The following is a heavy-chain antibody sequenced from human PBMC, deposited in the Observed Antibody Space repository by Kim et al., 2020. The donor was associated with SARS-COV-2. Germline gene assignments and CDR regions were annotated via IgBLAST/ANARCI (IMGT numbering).Heavy chain of an antibody. CDR2: ISSSSSYT. V-gene: IGHV3-11*05. D-gene: IGHD2-2*01. Sequence: GGSLRLSCAASGFTFSDYYMSWIRQAPGKGLEWVSYISSSSSYTNYADSVKGRFTISRDNAKNSLYLQMNSLRAEDTAVYYCARGSDIVVVPAAMEDYWGQGTLVTVSS. CDR3: ARGSDIVVVPAAMEDY. J-gene: IGHJ4*02. CDR1: GFTFSDYY.